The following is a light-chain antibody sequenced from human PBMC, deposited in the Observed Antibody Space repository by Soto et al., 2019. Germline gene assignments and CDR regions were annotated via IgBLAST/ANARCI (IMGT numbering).Light chain of an antibody. CDR1: QSVLYSSNNKNH. CDR2: WAS. CDR3: QQYFDVPFT. V-gene: IGKV4-1*01. J-gene: IGKJ4*01. Sequence: DIVMTQSPDSLAVSLRERATINCKSSQSVLYSSNNKNHLAWYQQKPGQPPQLIIYWASTRESGVPERFSGSGSGTDFTLTISSLEAEDVAFYWCQQYFDVPFTFGGGTKVDIK.